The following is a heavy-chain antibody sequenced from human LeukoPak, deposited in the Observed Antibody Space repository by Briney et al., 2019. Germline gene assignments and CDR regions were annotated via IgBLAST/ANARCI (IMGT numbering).Heavy chain of an antibody. J-gene: IGHJ5*01. D-gene: IGHD6-19*01. V-gene: IGHV3-23*01. Sequence: GESLRLSCAASGFAFSFYAMSWLRQPPGKGLEWVSTINANSGTTSYAASVRGRFTISRDNSKNTLYLQVNTLRADDTATYYCAKPISGGLAVTADWFHPWGQGTLVVVSS. CDR3: AKPISGGLAVTADWFHP. CDR1: GFAFSFYA. CDR2: INANSGTT.